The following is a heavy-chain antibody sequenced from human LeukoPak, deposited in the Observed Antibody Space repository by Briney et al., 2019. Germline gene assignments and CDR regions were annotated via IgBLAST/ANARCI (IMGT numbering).Heavy chain of an antibody. Sequence: GGSLRLSCTASEFTFGDFAISWVRQAPGKGLEWVGRIKSKSDGGTTDYAASVKGRFTISRDDSEDTLYLQMNSLKTEDTGVYYCTTEIHWGQGTLVTVSS. CDR1: EFTFGDFA. J-gene: IGHJ4*02. CDR3: TTEIH. V-gene: IGHV3-15*01. CDR2: IKSKSDGGTT.